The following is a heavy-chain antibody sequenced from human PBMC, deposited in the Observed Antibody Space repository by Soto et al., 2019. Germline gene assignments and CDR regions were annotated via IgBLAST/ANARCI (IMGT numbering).Heavy chain of an antibody. J-gene: IGHJ4*02. CDR1: GFTFSSYS. CDR2: ISSSSSTI. CDR3: ARGRHFDY. V-gene: IGHV3-48*01. Sequence: EVPLVESGGGLVQPGGSLRLSCAASGFTFSSYSMNWVRQAPGKGLEWVSYISSSSSTIYYADSVKGRFTISRDNAKNSLYLQMNSLRAEDTAVYYCARGRHFDYWGQGTLVTVSS. D-gene: IGHD2-15*01.